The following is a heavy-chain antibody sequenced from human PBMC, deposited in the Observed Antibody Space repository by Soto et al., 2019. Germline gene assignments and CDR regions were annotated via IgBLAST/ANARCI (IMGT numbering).Heavy chain of an antibody. CDR2: IRSKANSYAT. D-gene: IGHD2-21*02. J-gene: IGHJ4*02. V-gene: IGHV3-73*01. CDR3: TRHPQLAYCGGDCYSD. CDR1: GFTFSGSA. Sequence: EVQLVESGGGLVQPGGSLKLSCAASGFTFSGSAMHWVRQASGKGLEWVGRIRSKANSYATAYAASVKGRFTISRDDSKNTAYLQMNSLKTEDTAVYYCTRHPQLAYCGGDCYSDWGQGTLVTVSS.